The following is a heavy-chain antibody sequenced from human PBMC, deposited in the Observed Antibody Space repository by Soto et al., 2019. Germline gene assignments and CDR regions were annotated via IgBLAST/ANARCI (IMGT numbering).Heavy chain of an antibody. CDR1: GFTFSSYS. CDR2: ISSSSSTI. Sequence: EVQLVESGGGLVQPGGSLRLSCAASGFTFSSYSMNWVRQAPGKGLEWVSYISSSSSTIYYADSVKGRFTISRDNAKNSLYLHMNSLRAEDTAVYYCAREHYDILTGYLPYYYYYYMDDWGKGTTVTVSS. D-gene: IGHD3-9*01. J-gene: IGHJ6*03. CDR3: AREHYDILTGYLPYYYYYYMDD. V-gene: IGHV3-48*01.